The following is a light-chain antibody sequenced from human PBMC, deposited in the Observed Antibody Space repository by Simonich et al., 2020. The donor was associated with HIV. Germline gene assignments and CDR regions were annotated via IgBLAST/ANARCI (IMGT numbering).Light chain of an antibody. J-gene: IGKJ4*01. Sequence: DIVMTQSPDSLTVSLGERATINCKSSQSVLSSSDNKNYLAWYQKKPGQPPKLLIYWASTRESGVPDRFSGSGSGTDFTLIISSLQAEDVAVYYCQQYYSTPLTFGGGTKVEIK. CDR1: QSVLSSSDNKNY. CDR2: WAS. CDR3: QQYYSTPLT. V-gene: IGKV4-1*01.